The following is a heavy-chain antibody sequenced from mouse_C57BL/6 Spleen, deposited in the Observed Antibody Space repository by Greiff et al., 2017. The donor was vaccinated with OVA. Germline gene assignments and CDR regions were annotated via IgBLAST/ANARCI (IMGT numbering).Heavy chain of an antibody. Sequence: EVKLQESVAELVRPGASVKLSCTASGFNIKNTYMHWVKQRPEQGLEWIGRIDPANGNTKYAPKFQGKATITADTSSNTAYLQLSSLTSEDTAIYYCASLYYYGSSYAMDYWGQGTSVTVSS. CDR2: IDPANGNT. CDR3: ASLYYYGSSYAMDY. J-gene: IGHJ4*01. D-gene: IGHD1-1*01. V-gene: IGHV14-3*01. CDR1: GFNIKNTY.